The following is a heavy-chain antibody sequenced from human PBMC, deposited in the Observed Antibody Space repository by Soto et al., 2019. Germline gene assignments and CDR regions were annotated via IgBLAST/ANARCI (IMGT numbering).Heavy chain of an antibody. CDR1: GYTFTSYG. CDR2: ISAYNGNT. V-gene: IGHV1-18*04. CDR3: ARSLVRGVSVRTAFDY. D-gene: IGHD3-10*01. Sequence: SVKVSCKASGYTFTSYGISWVRQAPGQGLEWMGWISAYNGNTNYAQKLQGRVTMTTDTSTSTAYMELRSLRSDDTAVYYCARSLVRGVSVRTAFDYWGQGTLVTVSS. J-gene: IGHJ4*02.